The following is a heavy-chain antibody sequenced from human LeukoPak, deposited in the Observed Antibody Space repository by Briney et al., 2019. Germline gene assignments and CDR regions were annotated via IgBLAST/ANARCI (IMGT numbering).Heavy chain of an antibody. Sequence: PSETLSLTCTVSGGSFNNNAYYWGWVRQPPGTGLEYIGNVYYSGITYYNPSLQSRVTISVDTSNNQFSLKLSSVTAADTAVYYCARSDYSGYFDYWGQGTLVSVSS. J-gene: IGHJ4*02. CDR2: VYYSGIT. CDR1: GGSFNNNAYY. D-gene: IGHD4-11*01. CDR3: ARSDYSGYFDY. V-gene: IGHV4-39*01.